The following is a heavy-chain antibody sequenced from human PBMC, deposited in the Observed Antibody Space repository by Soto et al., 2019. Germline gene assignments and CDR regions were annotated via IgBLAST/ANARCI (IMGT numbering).Heavy chain of an antibody. D-gene: IGHD2-2*01. CDR1: GYTFTNYG. V-gene: IGHV1-18*01. CDR3: TIDKTAQYDFDY. Sequence: GASVKVSCKASGYTFTNYGLTWVRQAPGQGLEWMGWINTYNGKTNSAQRLQGRVTMTTDTSTNTAYMDLRSLTSDDTGMYYCTIDKTAQYDFDYWGQGALVTVSS. CDR2: INTYNGKT. J-gene: IGHJ4*02.